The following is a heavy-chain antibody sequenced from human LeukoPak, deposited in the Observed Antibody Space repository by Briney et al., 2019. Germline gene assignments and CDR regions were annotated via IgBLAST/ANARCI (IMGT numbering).Heavy chain of an antibody. V-gene: IGHV4-59*11. Sequence: PSETLSLTCAVYGGSFSSHYWSWIRQPPGKGLEWIGYIYYSGSTNYNPSLKSRVTISVDTSKNQFSLKLSSVTAADTAVYYCARARGVVEFDYWGQGTLVTVSS. CDR2: IYYSGST. CDR1: GGSFSSHY. CDR3: ARARGVVEFDY. J-gene: IGHJ4*02. D-gene: IGHD3-3*01.